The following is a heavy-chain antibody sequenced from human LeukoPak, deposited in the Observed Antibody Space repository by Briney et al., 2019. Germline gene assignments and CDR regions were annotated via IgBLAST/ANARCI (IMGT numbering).Heavy chain of an antibody. D-gene: IGHD2-15*01. Sequence: GGSLRLSCAASGFTFSSYWMHWVRQAPGKGLVWVSRINSDGSSTSYADSVKGRFTISRDNAKNTLYLQMNRLRAEDTAVYYCAAQYCSGGSCYPRYWGQGTLVTVSS. CDR1: GFTFSSYW. V-gene: IGHV3-74*01. CDR3: AAQYCSGGSCYPRY. CDR2: INSDGSST. J-gene: IGHJ4*02.